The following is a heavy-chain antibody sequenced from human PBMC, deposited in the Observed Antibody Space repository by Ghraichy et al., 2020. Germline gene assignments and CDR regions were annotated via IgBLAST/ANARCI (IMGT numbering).Heavy chain of an antibody. Sequence: SVKVSCKASGGTFSSYAISWVRQAPGQGLEWMGGIIPIFGTANYAQKFQGRVTITADESTSTAYMELSSLRSEDTAVYYCARVPAGTYYYDSSGLRGAFDIWGQGTMVTVSS. CDR2: IIPIFGTA. D-gene: IGHD3-22*01. V-gene: IGHV1-69*13. CDR3: ARVPAGTYYYDSSGLRGAFDI. J-gene: IGHJ3*02. CDR1: GGTFSSYA.